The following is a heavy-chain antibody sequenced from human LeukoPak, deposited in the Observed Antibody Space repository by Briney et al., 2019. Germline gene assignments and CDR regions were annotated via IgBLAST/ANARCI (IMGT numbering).Heavy chain of an antibody. V-gene: IGHV3-21*01. D-gene: IGHD4-17*01. Sequence: GGSLRLSCAASGFTFSSYSMNWVRQAPGKGLEWVSSISSSSSYIYYADSVKGRLTISRDNAKNSLYLQMNSLRAEDTAVYYCARVYYGDYGDAFDIWGQGTMVTVSS. CDR1: GFTFSSYS. J-gene: IGHJ3*02. CDR2: ISSSSSYI. CDR3: ARVYYGDYGDAFDI.